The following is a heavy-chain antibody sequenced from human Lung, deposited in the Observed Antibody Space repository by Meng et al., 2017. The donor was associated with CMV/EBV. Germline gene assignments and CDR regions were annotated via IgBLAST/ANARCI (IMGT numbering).Heavy chain of an antibody. J-gene: IGHJ4*02. D-gene: IGHD3-22*01. CDR3: ARAPRDSSGYYYPDY. Sequence: SCAASGFTFSSYSMNWVRQAPGKGLEWVSSISSSSSYIYYADSVKGRFTISRDNAKNSLYLQMNSLRAEDKAVYYCARAPRDSSGYYYPDYWGQGXLVTVSS. CDR1: GFTFSSYS. V-gene: IGHV3-21*01. CDR2: ISSSSSYI.